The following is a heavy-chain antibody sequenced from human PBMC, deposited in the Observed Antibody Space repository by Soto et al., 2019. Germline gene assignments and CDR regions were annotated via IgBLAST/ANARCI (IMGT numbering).Heavy chain of an antibody. J-gene: IGHJ4*02. V-gene: IGHV4-59*08. CDR3: ARLGGYYQAFDQ. Sequence: QVQLQESGPGLVKPSETLSLTCTVSGGSISGYYWSWFRQPPGQGLEWIGYIYYSGSTTYTPSLKSRVTIAVDTSMNQFSLRLYSVTAADTAVYYCARLGGYYQAFDQWGQGSLVTVSS. D-gene: IGHD3-22*01. CDR2: IYYSGST. CDR1: GGSISGYY.